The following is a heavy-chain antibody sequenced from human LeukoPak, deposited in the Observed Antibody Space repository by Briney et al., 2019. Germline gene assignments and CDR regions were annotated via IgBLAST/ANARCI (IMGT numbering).Heavy chain of an antibody. J-gene: IGHJ6*03. CDR1: GFTFSSYA. CDR2: ISYDGSNK. V-gene: IGHV3-30*04. Sequence: PGGSLRLSCAASGFTFSSYAMHWVRQAPGKGLEWVAVISYDGSNKYYADSVKGRFTISRDNSKNTLYLQMNSLRAEDTAVYYCARAGDCTNGVCYTGEGNYYYYMDVWGKGTTVTVSS. D-gene: IGHD2-8*01. CDR3: ARAGDCTNGVCYTGEGNYYYYMDV.